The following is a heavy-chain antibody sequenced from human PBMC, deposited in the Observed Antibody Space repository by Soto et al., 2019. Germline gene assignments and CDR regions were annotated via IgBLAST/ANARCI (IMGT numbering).Heavy chain of an antibody. CDR3: ARGEVAVAGTPNY. Sequence: QVQLVESGGGVVQPGRSLRLSCAASGFTFSSYAMHWVRQAPGKGLEWVAVISYDGSNKYYADSVKGRFTISRDNXKNTLYLQMNSLRAEDTAVYYCARGEVAVAGTPNYWGQGTLVTVSS. J-gene: IGHJ4*02. CDR2: ISYDGSNK. CDR1: GFTFSSYA. V-gene: IGHV3-30-3*01. D-gene: IGHD6-19*01.